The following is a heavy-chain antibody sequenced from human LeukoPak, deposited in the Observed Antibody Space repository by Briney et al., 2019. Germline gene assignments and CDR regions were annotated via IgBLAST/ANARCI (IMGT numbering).Heavy chain of an antibody. CDR2: ISGSGGST. CDR1: GFTFSSYA. Sequence: GGSPRLSCAASGFTFSSYAMSWVRQAPGKGLECDSAISGSGGSTYYADSVKGRFTISRDNSKNTLYLQMNSLRAEDTAVYYCAKATLLWFGESHFDYWGQGTLVTVSS. J-gene: IGHJ4*02. D-gene: IGHD3-10*01. CDR3: AKATLLWFGESHFDY. V-gene: IGHV3-23*01.